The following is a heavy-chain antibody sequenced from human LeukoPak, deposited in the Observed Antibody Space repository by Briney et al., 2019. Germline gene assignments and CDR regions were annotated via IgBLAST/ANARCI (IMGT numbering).Heavy chain of an antibody. CDR2: IYHSGST. CDR3: ARHDWLQRGNDY. V-gene: IGHV4-38-2*02. D-gene: IGHD3-9*01. Sequence: PSETLSLTCTVSGYSISSGYYWGWIRQPPGQGLEWIGSIYHSGSTYYNPSLKSRVTISVDTSKNQFSLKLSSVTAADTAVYYCARHDWLQRGNDYWGQGTLVTVSS. CDR1: GYSISSGYY. J-gene: IGHJ4*02.